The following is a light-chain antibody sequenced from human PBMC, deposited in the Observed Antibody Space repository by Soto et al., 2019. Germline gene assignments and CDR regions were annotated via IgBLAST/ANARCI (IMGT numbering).Light chain of an antibody. CDR2: DAS. J-gene: IGKJ5*01. Sequence: EIVLTQSPATLSLSPGERATLSCRASQNVHNYLAWYKHKPGQAPGLFIYDASNRATGTPARFIGSGSGTDFTLTISSLETEDFAVYYCQQRTNWPLITFGQGTRLEIK. CDR1: QNVHNY. CDR3: QQRTNWPLIT. V-gene: IGKV3-11*01.